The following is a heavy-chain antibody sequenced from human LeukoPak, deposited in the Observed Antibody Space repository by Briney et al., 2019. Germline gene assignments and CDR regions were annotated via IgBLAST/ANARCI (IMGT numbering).Heavy chain of an antibody. Sequence: GASVKVSCKASGGTFSSYAISWVRQAPGQGLEWMGRIIPIFGTANYAQKFQGRVTITTDESTSTAYMELGSLRSEDTAVYYCAREGSSWYGDYWGQGTLVTVSS. CDR1: GGTFSSYA. J-gene: IGHJ4*02. V-gene: IGHV1-69*05. D-gene: IGHD6-13*01. CDR3: AREGSSWYGDY. CDR2: IIPIFGTA.